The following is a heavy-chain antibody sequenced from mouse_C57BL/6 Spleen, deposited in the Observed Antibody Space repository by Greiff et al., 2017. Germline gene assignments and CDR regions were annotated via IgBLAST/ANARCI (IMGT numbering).Heavy chain of an antibody. CDR2: IHPVSGGT. J-gene: IGHJ2*01. Sequence: QVQLQQSGAELVKPGASVKISCKASGYTFSSYWMHWVKQRPGQGLEWIGLIHPVSGGTNYNEKFKGKATLTVDKSSSTAYMQLSSLTSEDSAVYFCGTTATVNWGQGTTLTVSS. V-gene: IGHV1-64*01. CDR3: GTTATVN. D-gene: IGHD1-1*01. CDR1: GYTFSSYW.